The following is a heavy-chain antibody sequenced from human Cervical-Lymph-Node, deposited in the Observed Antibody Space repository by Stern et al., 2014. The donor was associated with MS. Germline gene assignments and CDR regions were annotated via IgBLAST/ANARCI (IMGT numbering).Heavy chain of an antibody. CDR3: ARGSFDY. Sequence: QLQLQESGPGLVKPSETLSLTCTVSGGSISSYYWSWIRQPPGKGLEWIGDIYYSGSTNYNPSLKSRVTISVDTSKNQFSLKLSSVTAADTAVYYCARGSFDYWGQGTLVTVSS. J-gene: IGHJ4*02. CDR2: IYYSGST. CDR1: GGSISSYY. V-gene: IGHV4-59*01.